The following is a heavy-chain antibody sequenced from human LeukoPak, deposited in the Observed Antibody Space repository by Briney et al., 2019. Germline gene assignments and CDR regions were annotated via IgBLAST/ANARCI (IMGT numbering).Heavy chain of an antibody. CDR2: IKQDGSEK. D-gene: IGHD3-3*01. Sequence: PGGSLRLSCAASGFTFSSYWMSWVRQAPGKGLEWVANIKQDGSEKYYVDSVKGRFTISRDNAKNSLYLQMNRLRAEDTAVYYCASDLKLRFLEWLPSRYAFDIWGQGTMVTVSS. J-gene: IGHJ3*02. V-gene: IGHV3-7*01. CDR1: GFTFSSYW. CDR3: ASDLKLRFLEWLPSRYAFDI.